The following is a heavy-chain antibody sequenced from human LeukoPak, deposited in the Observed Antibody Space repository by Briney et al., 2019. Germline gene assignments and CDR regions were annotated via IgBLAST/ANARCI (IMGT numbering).Heavy chain of an antibody. Sequence: GGSLRLSCVAPGXTFSNYGIHWVRQAPGKGLEWVAFISYDGSNKYYADSVKGRFTISRDNSKNTLYLQMNSLRAEDTSVYYCAKGYGSGSYDIDYWGQGTPVTVSS. D-gene: IGHD3-10*01. CDR2: ISYDGSNK. CDR3: AKGYGSGSYDIDY. CDR1: GXTFSNYG. J-gene: IGHJ4*02. V-gene: IGHV3-30*18.